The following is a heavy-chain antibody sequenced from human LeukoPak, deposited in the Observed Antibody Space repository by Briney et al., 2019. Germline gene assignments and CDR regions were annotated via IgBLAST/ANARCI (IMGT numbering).Heavy chain of an antibody. J-gene: IGHJ4*02. V-gene: IGHV1-69*01. D-gene: IGHD3-22*01. Sequence: GASVKVSCKASGGTFSSYAISWVRQAPGQGLEWMGGIIPIFGTANYAQKFQGRVMITADESTSTAYMELSSLRSEDTAVYYCARTYYYDSSGYTPNYYFDYWGQGTLVTVSS. CDR2: IIPIFGTA. CDR1: GGTFSSYA. CDR3: ARTYYYDSSGYTPNYYFDY.